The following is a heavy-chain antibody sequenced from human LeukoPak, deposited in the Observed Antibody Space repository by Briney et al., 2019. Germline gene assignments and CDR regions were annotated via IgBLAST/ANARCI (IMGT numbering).Heavy chain of an antibody. CDR2: IIPIFGTA. J-gene: IGHJ4*02. CDR1: GGTFSSYA. V-gene: IGHV1-69*13. D-gene: IGHD2-2*01. CDR3: ARDYCSSTSCYFDY. Sequence: SVKVSCKASGGTFSSYAISWVRQAPGQGLEWMGGIIPIFGTANYAQKFQGRVTITADESTSTAYMELRSLRSDDTAVYYCARDYCSSTSCYFDYWGQGTLVTVSS.